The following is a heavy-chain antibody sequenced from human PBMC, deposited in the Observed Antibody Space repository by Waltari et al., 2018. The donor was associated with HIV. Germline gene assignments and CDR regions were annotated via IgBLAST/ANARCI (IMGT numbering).Heavy chain of an antibody. D-gene: IGHD6-19*01. Sequence: EVRLVQSGGEVKKPGESLRISCQSSDHNYWIGWVRQMPGKGLQWMGFIFPGDSDPRYSPSFQGQVTISADRSISTAYMQWRSLKASDTAMYYCAALAGAEWDLVADSWGQGTLLTVSS. J-gene: IGHJ5*01. V-gene: IGHV5-51*01. CDR3: AALAGAEWDLVADS. CDR1: DHNYW. CDR2: IFPGDSDP.